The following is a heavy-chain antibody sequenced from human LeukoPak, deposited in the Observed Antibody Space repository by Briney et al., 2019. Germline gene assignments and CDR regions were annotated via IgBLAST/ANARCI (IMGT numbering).Heavy chain of an antibody. CDR2: IDERGRT. V-gene: IGHV4-34*01. D-gene: IGHD2-2*01. Sequence: SDTLSLTCAVYGGSLSSYYWSWVRQPPGKGLDWIGEIDERGRTKYNPALKSRVTISVDTSKNQISLKLSSLTAADTAVYYCARPQYCIITTCSGPLAIWGQGPVVTVSS. CDR3: ARPQYCIITTCSGPLAI. CDR1: GGSLSSYY. J-gene: IGHJ3*02.